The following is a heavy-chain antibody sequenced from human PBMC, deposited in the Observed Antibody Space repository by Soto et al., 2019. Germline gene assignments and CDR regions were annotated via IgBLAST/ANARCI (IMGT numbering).Heavy chain of an antibody. CDR1: GFTFSNAW. Sequence: GGSLRLSCAASGFTFSNAWMSWVRQAPGKGLEWVGRIKSKTDGGTTDYAAPVKGRFTISRDDSKNTLYLQMNSLKTEGTAVYYCTTSVDIVATTPLYYYYGMDVWGQGTTVTVSS. V-gene: IGHV3-15*01. J-gene: IGHJ6*02. CDR3: TTSVDIVATTPLYYYYGMDV. D-gene: IGHD5-12*01. CDR2: IKSKTDGGTT.